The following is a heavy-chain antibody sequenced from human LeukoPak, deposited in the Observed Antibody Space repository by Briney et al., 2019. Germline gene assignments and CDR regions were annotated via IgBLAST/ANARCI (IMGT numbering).Heavy chain of an antibody. CDR1: GDSVSSNSVT. D-gene: IGHD5-18*01. CDR2: TYYRSTWYN. Sequence: SQTLSLTCAISGDSVSSNSVTWNWIRQSPSRGLEWLGRTYYRSTWYNDYAESVRGRITVNPDTSKNQFSLHLNSVTAADTAVYYCARVVDTAMGHDAFDIWGQGTMVTVSS. V-gene: IGHV6-1*01. J-gene: IGHJ3*02. CDR3: ARVVDTAMGHDAFDI.